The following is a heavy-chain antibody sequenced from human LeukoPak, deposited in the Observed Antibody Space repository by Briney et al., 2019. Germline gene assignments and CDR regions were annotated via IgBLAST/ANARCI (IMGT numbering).Heavy chain of an antibody. V-gene: IGHV3-33*01. CDR2: IWYDGSDK. D-gene: IGHD2-21*01. Sequence: QSGGSLRLSCAASGFTFSSYGMHWVRQAPGKGLEWVAVIWYDGSDKYYADSVKGRFTISRGNSKNTLYLQMNSLRAEDTAVYYCARGVVVLHWRDAFDIWGQGTMVTVSS. CDR3: ARGVVVLHWRDAFDI. CDR1: GFTFSSYG. J-gene: IGHJ3*02.